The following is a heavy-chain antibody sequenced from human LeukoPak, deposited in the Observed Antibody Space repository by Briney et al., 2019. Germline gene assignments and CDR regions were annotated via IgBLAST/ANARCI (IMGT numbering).Heavy chain of an antibody. CDR2: IYSGDST. V-gene: IGHV3-66*01. Sequence: GGSLRLSCAASGFSVDSNYMRWVRQAPGKGLEWVSVIYSGDSTYYADSVKGRFTISRDKSKNTLYLQMNSLRAEDTAVYYCAKVRANRFASFDYWGQGTLVTVSS. J-gene: IGHJ4*02. CDR3: AKVRANRFASFDY. D-gene: IGHD1/OR15-1a*01. CDR1: GFSVDSNY.